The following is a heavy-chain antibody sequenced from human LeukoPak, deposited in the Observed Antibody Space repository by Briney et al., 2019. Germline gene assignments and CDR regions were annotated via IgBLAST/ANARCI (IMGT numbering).Heavy chain of an antibody. CDR2: INHSGST. Sequence: SETLSLTCAVYGGSFSGYYWSWIRQPPGKGLEWIGEINHSGSTNYNPSLKSRVTISVDTSKNQFSLKLSSVTAADTAVYYCASGLKWLPDAFDIWGQGTMVTVSS. D-gene: IGHD6-19*01. CDR3: ASGLKWLPDAFDI. CDR1: GGSFSGYY. V-gene: IGHV4-34*01. J-gene: IGHJ3*02.